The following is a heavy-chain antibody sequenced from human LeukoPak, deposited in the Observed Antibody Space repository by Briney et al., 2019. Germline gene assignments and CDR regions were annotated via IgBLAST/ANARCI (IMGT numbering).Heavy chain of an antibody. CDR2: INPSGGST. V-gene: IGHV1-46*01. Sequence: GASVKVSCKASGYTFTNYYIHWVRQAPGQGLECMGIINPSGGSTSYAQKFQGRVTITADESTSTAYMELSSLRSEDTAVYYCARDFVGVNWFDPWGQGTLVTVSS. CDR3: ARDFVGVNWFDP. D-gene: IGHD1-26*01. J-gene: IGHJ5*02. CDR1: GYTFTNYY.